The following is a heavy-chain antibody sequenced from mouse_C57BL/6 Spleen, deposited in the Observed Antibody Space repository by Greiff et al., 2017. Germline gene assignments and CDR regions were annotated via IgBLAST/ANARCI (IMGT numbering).Heavy chain of an antibody. CDR2: IRSKSNNYAT. CDR1: GFSFNTYA. D-gene: IGHD1-1*01. CDR3: VRQDYYGSLDY. V-gene: IGHV10-1*01. J-gene: IGHJ2*01. Sequence: EADGGLVQPKGSLKLSCAASGFSFNTYAMNWVRQAPGKGLEWVARIRSKSNNYATYYADSVKDRFTISRDDSESMLYLQMNNLKTEDTAMYYCVRQDYYGSLDYWGQGTTLTVAS.